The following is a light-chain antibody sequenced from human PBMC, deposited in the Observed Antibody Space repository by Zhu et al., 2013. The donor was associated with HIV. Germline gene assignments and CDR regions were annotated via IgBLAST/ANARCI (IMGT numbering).Light chain of an antibody. Sequence: DIVMTQSPDSLAVSLGERATINCKSSQTVLYSSNNKNYLAWYQQKPGQPPKLLIYWASTRESGVPDRFSGSGSGTDFTLTISSLQAEDVAVYYCQQYYSTPRTFGPRDQRWKSN. J-gene: IGKJ1*01. V-gene: IGKV4-1*01. CDR3: QQYYSTPRT. CDR2: WAS. CDR1: QTVLYSSNNKNY.